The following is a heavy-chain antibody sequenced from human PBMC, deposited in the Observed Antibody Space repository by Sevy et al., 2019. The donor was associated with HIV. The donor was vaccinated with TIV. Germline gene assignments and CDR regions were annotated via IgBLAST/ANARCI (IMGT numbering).Heavy chain of an antibody. CDR1: GFSFSSYS. CDR3: ARDEWNYFGTPDRASYYYGMDV. J-gene: IGHJ6*02. V-gene: IGHV3-30-3*01. CDR2: ISFDGSNT. Sequence: GGSLRLSCAASGFSFSSYSMHWVRQAPGKGLEWVAVISFDGSNTYYADSVKGRFTISRDNSKNTLYLQMNSLRAEDTAVYYCARDEWNYFGTPDRASYYYGMDVWGQGTTVTVSS. D-gene: IGHD1-7*01.